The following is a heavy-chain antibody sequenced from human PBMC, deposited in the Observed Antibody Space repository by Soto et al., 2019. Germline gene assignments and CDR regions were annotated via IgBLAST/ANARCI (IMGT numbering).Heavy chain of an antibody. J-gene: IGHJ6*02. CDR1: GGTFSSYA. V-gene: IGHV1-69*06. CDR2: IIPIFGTA. D-gene: IGHD4-17*01. Sequence: SVKVSCKASGGTFSSYAISWVRQAPGQGLEWMGGIIPIFGTANYAQKFQGRVTITADKSTSTAYMELSSLRSEDTAVYYCARPHHDYGDSSYYYYGMDVWGQGTTVTVSS. CDR3: ARPHHDYGDSSYYYYGMDV.